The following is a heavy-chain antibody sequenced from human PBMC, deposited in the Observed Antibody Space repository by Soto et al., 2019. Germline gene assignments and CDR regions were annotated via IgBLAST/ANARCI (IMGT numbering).Heavy chain of an antibody. CDR3: ARSGYSSGHIDY. D-gene: IGHD6-19*01. CDR2: IYYSGST. V-gene: IGHV4-39*01. CDR1: GGSISSGTYF. Sequence: QLQLQESGPGLVKPSETLSLTCTVSGGSISSGTYFWGWIRQPPGKGQEWIGSIYYSGSTYYNPSLKSRVTIGVDTSKNQFSLKLSSVTAADTAVYYCARSGYSSGHIDYWGQGTLVTVSS. J-gene: IGHJ4*02.